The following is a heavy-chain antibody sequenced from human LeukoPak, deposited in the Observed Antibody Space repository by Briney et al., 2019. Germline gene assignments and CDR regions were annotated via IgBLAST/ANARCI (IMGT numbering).Heavy chain of an antibody. V-gene: IGHV4-4*07. CDR3: ARAIKSEHYGDYFDY. J-gene: IGHJ4*02. CDR2: IYTSGST. CDR1: GGSISSYY. Sequence: SETLSLTCTVSGGSISSYYWSWIRQPPGKGLEWIGRIYTSGSTNYNPSLKSRVTMSVDTSKNQFSLKLSSVTAADTAVYYCARAIKSEHYGDYFDYWGQGTLVTVSS. D-gene: IGHD4-17*01.